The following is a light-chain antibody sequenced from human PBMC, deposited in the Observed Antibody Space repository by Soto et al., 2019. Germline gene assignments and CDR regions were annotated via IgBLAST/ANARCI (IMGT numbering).Light chain of an antibody. J-gene: IGLJ1*01. Sequence: QSVLTQPPPVSAAPGQKVTTSCSGSSSNIGNNYVSWYQQLPGTAPKLLIYDNNKRPSGIPDRFSGSKSGTSATLGITGLQTGDEADYYCGTWDSSFYVFGTGTKV. CDR2: DNN. V-gene: IGLV1-51*01. CDR3: GTWDSSFYV. CDR1: SSNIGNNY.